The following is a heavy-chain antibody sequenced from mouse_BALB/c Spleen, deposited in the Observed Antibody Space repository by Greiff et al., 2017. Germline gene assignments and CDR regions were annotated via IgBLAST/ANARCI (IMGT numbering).Heavy chain of an antibody. J-gene: IGHJ1*01. CDR3: ARGDYDGYPNWYFDV. Sequence: EVQGVESGGGLVKPGGSLKLSCAASGFTFSSYAMSWVRQTPEKRLEWVASISSGGSTYYPDSVKGRFTISRDNARNILYLQMSSLRSEDTAMYYCARGDYDGYPNWYFDVWGAGTTVTVSS. V-gene: IGHV5-6-5*01. D-gene: IGHD2-3*01. CDR2: ISSGGST. CDR1: GFTFSSYA.